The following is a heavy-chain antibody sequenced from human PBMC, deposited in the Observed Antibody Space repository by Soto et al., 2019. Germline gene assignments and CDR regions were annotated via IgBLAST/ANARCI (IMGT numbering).Heavy chain of an antibody. D-gene: IGHD6-6*01. CDR1: GGTFSSYA. Sequence: QVQLVQSGAEVKKPGSSVKVSCRASGGTFSSYAVSWVRQAPGQGLEWMGVIIPLLNTPKYVEKFQGRVTITADASATTAYLELSSLTSEDTAVYYCARESSSPNYYYYGMDVWGQGTMVTVSS. CDR2: IIPLLNTP. V-gene: IGHV1-69*01. J-gene: IGHJ6*02. CDR3: ARESSSPNYYYYGMDV.